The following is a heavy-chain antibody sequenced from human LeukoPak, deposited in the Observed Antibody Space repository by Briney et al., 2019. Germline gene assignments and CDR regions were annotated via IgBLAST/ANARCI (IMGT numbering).Heavy chain of an antibody. V-gene: IGHV1-8*01. D-gene: IGHD3-10*01. Sequence: ASVKVSCKASGYTFTSYDINWVRQATGQGLEWMGWMNPNSGNTGYAQKFQGRVTMTRNTSISTAYMELSSLRSEDTAVYYCARANYYGSGTVYYYYYYMDVWGKGTTVTISS. J-gene: IGHJ6*03. CDR1: GYTFTSYD. CDR2: MNPNSGNT. CDR3: ARANYYGSGTVYYYYYYMDV.